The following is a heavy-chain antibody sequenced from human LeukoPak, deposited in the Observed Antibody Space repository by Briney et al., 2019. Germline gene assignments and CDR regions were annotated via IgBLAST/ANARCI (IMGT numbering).Heavy chain of an antibody. CDR1: GFTFDDYA. J-gene: IGHJ4*02. Sequence: PGGSLRLSCAASGFTFDDYAMHWVRQAPGKGLEWVSGISWNSGSIGYADSVKGRFTLSRDNAKNSLYLQMNSLRAEDTALYYCAKDRTYYDILTGYSVDGYFDYWGQGTLVTVSS. D-gene: IGHD3-9*01. V-gene: IGHV3-9*01. CDR2: ISWNSGSI. CDR3: AKDRTYYDILTGYSVDGYFDY.